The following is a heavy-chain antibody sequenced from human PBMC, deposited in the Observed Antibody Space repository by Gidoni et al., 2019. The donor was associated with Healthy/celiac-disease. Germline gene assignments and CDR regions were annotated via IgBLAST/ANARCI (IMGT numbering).Heavy chain of an antibody. Sequence: QVQLQESGPGLLKPSGTLSLTCAVSGGSICSSNWWSWVRQPPGKGLEWIGEIYHSESTNYNPSLKSRVTISVDKSKNKFSLKLSSVTAADTAVYYGARVMGYDYIWGSYRNGFDYWGQGTLVTVSS. D-gene: IGHD3-16*02. CDR3: ARVMGYDYIWGSYRNGFDY. V-gene: IGHV4-4*02. CDR1: GGSICSSNW. J-gene: IGHJ4*02. CDR2: IYHSEST.